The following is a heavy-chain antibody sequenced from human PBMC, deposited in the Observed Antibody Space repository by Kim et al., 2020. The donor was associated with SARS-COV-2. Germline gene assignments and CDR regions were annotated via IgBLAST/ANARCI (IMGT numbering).Heavy chain of an antibody. D-gene: IGHD2-2*01. CDR2: IIPIFGTA. Sequence: SVKVSCKASGGTFSSYAISWVRQAPGQGLEWMGGIIPIFGTANYAQKFQGRVTITADESTSTAYMELSSLRSEDTAVYYCARERRDRYCSSTSCYALRYYYGMDVWGQGTTVTVSS. CDR3: ARERRDRYCSSTSCYALRYYYGMDV. J-gene: IGHJ6*02. CDR1: GGTFSSYA. V-gene: IGHV1-69*13.